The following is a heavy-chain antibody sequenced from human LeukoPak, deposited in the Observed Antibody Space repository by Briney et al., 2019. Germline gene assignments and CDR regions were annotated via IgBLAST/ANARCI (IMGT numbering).Heavy chain of an antibody. CDR2: INPNSGGT. CDR1: GYTFTGYY. D-gene: IGHD1-26*01. Sequence: ASVKVSCKASGYTFTGYYMHWVRQAPGQGLEWMGWINPNSGGTNYAQKFQGRVTMTRDTSISTAYMELSRLRSDDTAVYYCAREDGATTTHDYWGQGTLVTVSS. J-gene: IGHJ4*02. V-gene: IGHV1-2*02. CDR3: AREDGATTTHDY.